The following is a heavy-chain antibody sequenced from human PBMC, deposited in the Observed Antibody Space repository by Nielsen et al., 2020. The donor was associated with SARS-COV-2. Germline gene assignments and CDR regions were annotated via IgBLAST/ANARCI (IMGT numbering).Heavy chain of an antibody. D-gene: IGHD5-24*01. V-gene: IGHV4-39*07. Sequence: SETLSLTCTVSGASMKSGTYYWSWLRQHPVTGLEWLGYIYHTGTTYYNPSLQSRVAISVDTSKNQFSLKLSSVTAADTAIYYCARGGYNIYDFDYWGRGTLVTVSS. CDR2: IYHTGTT. CDR3: ARGGYNIYDFDY. CDR1: GASMKSGTYY. J-gene: IGHJ4*02.